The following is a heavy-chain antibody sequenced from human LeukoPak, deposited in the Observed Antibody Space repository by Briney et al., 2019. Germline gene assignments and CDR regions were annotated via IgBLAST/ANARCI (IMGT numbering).Heavy chain of an antibody. J-gene: IGHJ5*02. V-gene: IGHV3-49*04. Sequence: GGSLRLSCTASGFTFGDYAMSWVRQAPGKGLEWVGFIRSKAYGGTTEYAASVKGRFTISRDDSKSIAYLQMNSLKTEDTAVYYCTRDQDYGDYFFQFWFDPWGQGTLVTVSS. D-gene: IGHD4-17*01. CDR3: TRDQDYGDYFFQFWFDP. CDR2: IRSKAYGGTT. CDR1: GFTFGDYA.